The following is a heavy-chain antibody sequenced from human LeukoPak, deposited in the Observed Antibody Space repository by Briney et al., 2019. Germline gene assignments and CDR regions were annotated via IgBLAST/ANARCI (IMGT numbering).Heavy chain of an antibody. J-gene: IGHJ4*02. CDR2: INHSGST. CDR3: ARGSRLGANYFDY. V-gene: IGHV4-34*01. D-gene: IGHD3-16*01. Sequence: SETLSLTCAVYGGSFSGYYWSWIRQPPGKGLEWIGEINHSGSTNYNPSLKSRVTISVDTSKNQFSLKLSSMTAADTAVYYCARGSRLGANYFDYWGQGTLVTVSS. CDR1: GGSFSGYY.